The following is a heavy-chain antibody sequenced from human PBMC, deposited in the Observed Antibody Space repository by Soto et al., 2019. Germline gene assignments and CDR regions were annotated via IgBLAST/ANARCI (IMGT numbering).Heavy chain of an antibody. CDR1: GFTFSSYA. D-gene: IGHD1-26*01. J-gene: IGHJ3*02. CDR2: ISGSGGST. V-gene: IGHV3-23*01. CDR3: AILSGSHTRDDAFDI. Sequence: GGSLRLSCAASGFTFSSYAMSWVRQAPGKGLEWVSAISGSGGSTYYADSVKGRFTISRDNSKNTLHLQMNSLRAEDTAVYYCAILSGSHTRDDAFDIWGQGTMVTVSS.